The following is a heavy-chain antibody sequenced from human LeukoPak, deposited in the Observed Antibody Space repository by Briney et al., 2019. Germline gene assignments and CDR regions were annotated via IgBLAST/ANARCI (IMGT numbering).Heavy chain of an antibody. Sequence: PGGTLRLSCAPSVFIFRNYAMHCVRQAPGKGLERVALISSKVSKIYYTHSVKGRFPISRENRKNSLYLQMENLRTGNSALYNCAKDGVVDALGNNWFDSWGRGPVVMVSS. CDR1: VFIFRNYA. CDR3: AKDGVVDALGNNWFDS. J-gene: IGHJ5*01. V-gene: IGHV3-30*10. CDR2: ISSKVSKI. D-gene: IGHD2-15*01.